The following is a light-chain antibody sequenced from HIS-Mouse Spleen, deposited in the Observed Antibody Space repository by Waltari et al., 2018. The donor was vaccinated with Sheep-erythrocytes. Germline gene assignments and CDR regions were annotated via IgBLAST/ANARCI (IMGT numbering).Light chain of an antibody. V-gene: IGLV3-1*01. CDR1: KLGDKY. CDR2: QDS. Sequence: SYELTQPPSVSVSPGQTASITCSGDKLGDKYACWYQQKPGQSPVLVIYQDSKRPSGIHCRLSASYSGNTSAVTSRGTQAMDGADYYCQAWDSSNEVFGGGTRLTVL. CDR3: QAWDSSNEV. J-gene: IGLJ2*01.